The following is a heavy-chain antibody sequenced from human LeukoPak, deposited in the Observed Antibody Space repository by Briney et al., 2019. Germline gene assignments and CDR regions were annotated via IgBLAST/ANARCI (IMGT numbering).Heavy chain of an antibody. CDR1: GYTFTGYY. J-gene: IGHJ4*01. CDR3: ARGDGDYVGNDY. D-gene: IGHD4-17*01. Sequence: KPGASVKVSCKASGYTFTGYYMHWVRQAPGQGFEWMGWINPNTGGTHYAQNFQGRVTMPRDTSISTAYMEFSRLKSDDTAVYYCARGDGDYVGNDYWGHGTLVTVSS. V-gene: IGHV1-2*02. CDR2: INPNTGGT.